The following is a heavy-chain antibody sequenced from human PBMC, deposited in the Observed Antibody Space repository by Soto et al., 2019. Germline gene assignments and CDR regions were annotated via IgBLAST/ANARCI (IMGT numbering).Heavy chain of an antibody. J-gene: IGHJ2*01. CDR1: GFPFGDYY. D-gene: IGHD1-1*01. CDR3: ARRLGSLPTANLDL. V-gene: IGHV3-11*06. Sequence: GGSLRLSCEASGFPFGDYYMSWIRQSPERGLEWLSFLSSSSRFTKCADSVRGRFTISRDNAKNALYLQMNSLRAEDTAVYYCARRLGSLPTANLDLWGRGTLVTVSS. CDR2: LSSSSRFT.